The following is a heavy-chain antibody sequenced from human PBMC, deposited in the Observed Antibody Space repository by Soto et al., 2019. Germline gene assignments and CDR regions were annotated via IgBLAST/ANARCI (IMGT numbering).Heavy chain of an antibody. Sequence: EVQLVESGGRLVQPGGSLRLSCAPSGFTFSSYWMSWVRQAPGKGLEWVANIKQDGSEKYYVDSVKGRFTISRDNAKNSLYLQMNSLRAEDTAVYYCASPLRYFDYWGQGPLVTVSS. CDR2: IKQDGSEK. D-gene: IGHD3-10*01. J-gene: IGHJ4*02. CDR3: ASPLRYFDY. V-gene: IGHV3-7*01. CDR1: GFTFSSYW.